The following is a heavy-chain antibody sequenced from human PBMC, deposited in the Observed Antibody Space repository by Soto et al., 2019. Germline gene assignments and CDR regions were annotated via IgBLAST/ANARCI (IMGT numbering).Heavy chain of an antibody. J-gene: IGHJ4*02. CDR2: ISYDGGER. CDR3: ARDLPLYCRGDCNFDF. D-gene: IGHD2-21*02. CDR1: GFIFSRYG. V-gene: IGHV3-30*03. Sequence: PGGSLRLSCGGSGFIFSRYGMHWVRQAPGKGLEWVTGISYDGGERFYEDSVKGRFTISRDNSKNRLDLQMSSLRPEDTAVYYCARDLPLYCRGDCNFDFWGQGTLVTVSS.